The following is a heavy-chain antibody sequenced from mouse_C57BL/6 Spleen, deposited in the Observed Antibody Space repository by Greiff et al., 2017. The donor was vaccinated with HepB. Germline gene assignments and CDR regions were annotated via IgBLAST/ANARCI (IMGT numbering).Heavy chain of an antibody. J-gene: IGHJ3*01. CDR3: AREKFYDGYYETY. CDR2: IYPGSGST. D-gene: IGHD2-3*01. Sequence: VQLQQPGAELVKPGASVKMSCKASGYTFTSYWITWVKQRPGQGLEWIGDIYPGSGSTNYNEKFKSKATLTVDTSSSTAYMQLSSLTSEDSAVYYGAREKFYDGYYETYWGQGTLVTVSA. V-gene: IGHV1-55*01. CDR1: GYTFTSYW.